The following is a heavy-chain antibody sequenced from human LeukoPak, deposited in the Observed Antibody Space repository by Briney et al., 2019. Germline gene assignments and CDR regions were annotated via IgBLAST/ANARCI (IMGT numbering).Heavy chain of an antibody. J-gene: IGHJ5*02. Sequence: SETLSLTCTVSGGSISSYYWSWIRQPPGKGLEWIGYIYYSGSTNYNPSLKSRVTISVDTSKNQFSLKLSSVTAADTAVYYCAGIDYSYWFDPWGQGTLVTVSS. V-gene: IGHV4-59*01. CDR1: GGSISSYY. CDR2: IYYSGST. D-gene: IGHD4-11*01. CDR3: AGIDYSYWFDP.